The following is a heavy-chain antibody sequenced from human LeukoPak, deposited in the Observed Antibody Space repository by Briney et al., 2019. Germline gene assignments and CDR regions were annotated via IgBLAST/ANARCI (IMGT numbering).Heavy chain of an antibody. Sequence: SETLSLTCTVSGDSISSYYWTWIRQPPGKGLEWIGYIYYSGTTNYNPSLKSRVTISVDTSKNQFSLKLSSVTAADMAVYYCASGRPLGFDYWGQGTLVTVSS. CDR2: IYYSGTT. CDR1: GDSISSYY. V-gene: IGHV4-59*01. CDR3: ASGRPLGFDY. D-gene: IGHD1-26*01. J-gene: IGHJ4*02.